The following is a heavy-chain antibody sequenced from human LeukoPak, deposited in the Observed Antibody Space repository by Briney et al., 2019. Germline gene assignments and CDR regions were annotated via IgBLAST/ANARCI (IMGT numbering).Heavy chain of an antibody. CDR3: ARTAARQDAFNI. V-gene: IGHV1-46*01. CDR1: GYTSTGYY. Sequence: ASVKVSCKASGYTSTGYYMHWVRQAPGQGLTWMGMINPSGDSTTYAQKFQDRVTMTRDTSTSTVYIELSSLISEDTSVYYCARTAARQDAFNIWGQGTVVTVSS. J-gene: IGHJ3*02. D-gene: IGHD6-25*01. CDR2: INPSGDST.